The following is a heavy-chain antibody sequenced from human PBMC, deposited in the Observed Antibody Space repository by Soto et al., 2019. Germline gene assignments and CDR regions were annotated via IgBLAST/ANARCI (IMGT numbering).Heavy chain of an antibody. CDR2: VYDADGR. V-gene: IGHV3-23*01. CDR1: GFPFWTYS. J-gene: IGHJ3*01. Sequence: GGSLRLSCEASGFPFWTYSMSWVRQAPRKWLEWVSGVYDADGRYYADSVKGRFTASRDSSKTIVYLEMNDLGPEDTAIYYCATWLQREHAYHVWGQGXTVT. CDR3: ATWLQREHAYHV. D-gene: IGHD1-1*01.